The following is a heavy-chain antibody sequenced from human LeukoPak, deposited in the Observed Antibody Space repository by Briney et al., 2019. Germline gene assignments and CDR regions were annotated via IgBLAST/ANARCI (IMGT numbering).Heavy chain of an antibody. D-gene: IGHD4-17*01. CDR3: TRTYGDYASFENV. CDR1: GFTFSGSA. J-gene: IGHJ6*02. CDR2: IRSKANSYAT. V-gene: IGHV3-73*01. Sequence: PGGSLRLSCAASGFTFSGSAMHWVRQASGKGLEWVGRIRSKANSYATTYAASVKGRFTITRDDSKKTEYLQMNSLETEDTAVYYCTRTYGDYASFENVWGQGTTVTVSS.